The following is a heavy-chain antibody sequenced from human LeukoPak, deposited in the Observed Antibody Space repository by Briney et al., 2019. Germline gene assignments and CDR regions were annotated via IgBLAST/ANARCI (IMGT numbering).Heavy chain of an antibody. J-gene: IGHJ4*02. CDR3: AGSGYSYGNSFDY. CDR1: GGSISSYF. V-gene: IGHV4-4*07. CDR2: MYTSGST. Sequence: SETLSLTCTVSGGSISSYFWSWIRQPAGKGLEWIGRMYTSGSTNYNPSLTSRVTMSADTSKNQFSLKMSSVTAADTAVYYCAGSGYSYGNSFDYWGQGTLVTVSS. D-gene: IGHD5-18*01.